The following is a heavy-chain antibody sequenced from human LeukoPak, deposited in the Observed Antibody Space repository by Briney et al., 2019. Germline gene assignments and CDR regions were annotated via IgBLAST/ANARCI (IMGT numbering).Heavy chain of an antibody. CDR2: INYSGST. J-gene: IGHJ4*02. CDR1: GGSFSGYY. Sequence: SETLSLTCAVYGGSFSGYYWSWIRQPPGKGLEWIGYINYSGSTYYNPSLKSRVTISVDTSKNQFSLKLNSVTAADTAVYFCARSDGAQRACDYWGQGALVTVSS. D-gene: IGHD4-17*01. CDR3: ARSDGAQRACDY. V-gene: IGHV4-59*01.